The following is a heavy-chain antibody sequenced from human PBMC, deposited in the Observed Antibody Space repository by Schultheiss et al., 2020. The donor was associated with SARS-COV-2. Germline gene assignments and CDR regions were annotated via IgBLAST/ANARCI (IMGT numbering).Heavy chain of an antibody. V-gene: IGHV3-73*01. Sequence: GGSLRLSCAASGFTFSGSSIHWVRQASGKGLEWVGRMRSKANSYATAYAASVKGRFTISRDNTKNLVFLQMNSLRTEDTAVYYCARDSHARYMDVWGKGTTVTVSS. CDR3: ARDSHARYMDV. CDR2: MRSKANSYAT. J-gene: IGHJ6*03. CDR1: GFTFSGSS.